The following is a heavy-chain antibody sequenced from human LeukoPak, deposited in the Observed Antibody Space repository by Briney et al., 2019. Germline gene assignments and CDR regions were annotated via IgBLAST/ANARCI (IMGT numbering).Heavy chain of an antibody. Sequence: GGSLRLSCAASGFTFSSYAMHWVRQAPGKGLEWVTVISYDGSNKYYADSVKGRFTISRDNSKNTLYLQMNSLRAEDTAVYYCAELGITMIGGVWGKGTTVTISS. V-gene: IGHV3-30*04. CDR1: GFTFSSYA. J-gene: IGHJ6*04. D-gene: IGHD3-10*02. CDR3: AELGITMIGGV. CDR2: ISYDGSNK.